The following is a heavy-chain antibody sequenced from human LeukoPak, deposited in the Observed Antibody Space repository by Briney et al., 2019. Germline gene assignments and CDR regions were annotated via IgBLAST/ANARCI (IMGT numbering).Heavy chain of an antibody. J-gene: IGHJ4*02. Sequence: GASVKVSCKASGGTFSSYAISWVRHAPGQGLEWMGGIIPTFGTANYAQKFQGRVTITADESTSTAYMELSSLRSEDTAVYYCAREVGGYCSCTSCPSFGYWGQGTLVTVSS. D-gene: IGHD2-2*01. V-gene: IGHV1-69*13. CDR1: GGTFSSYA. CDR2: IIPTFGTA. CDR3: AREVGGYCSCTSCPSFGY.